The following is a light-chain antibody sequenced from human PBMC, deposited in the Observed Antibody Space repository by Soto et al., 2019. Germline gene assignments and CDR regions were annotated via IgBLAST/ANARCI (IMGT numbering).Light chain of an antibody. CDR1: SGHSSYA. CDR2: LNSDGNH. Sequence: QLVLTQSPSASASLGASVKLTCTRSSGHSSYAIAWHQQQPEKGHRYLMKLNSDGNHTKGAGVPDRFSGSSSGAERSLTISRLQSEDEADYYCQTCGTGTYVVFGGGTKLTVL. V-gene: IGLV4-69*01. J-gene: IGLJ2*01. CDR3: QTCGTGTYVV.